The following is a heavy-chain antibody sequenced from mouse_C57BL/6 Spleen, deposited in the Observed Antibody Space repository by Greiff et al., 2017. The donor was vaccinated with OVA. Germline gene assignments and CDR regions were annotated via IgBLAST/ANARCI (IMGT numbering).Heavy chain of an antibody. CDR1: GFPLTSYC. J-gene: IGHJ2*01. Sequence: VQLQQSGPGLVQPSQSLSITCTASGFPLTSYCVHWVRQSPGQGLEWLGVIWRGGSKDYTEAFISRVSISKDNSKRQVFLKMNSLEADDTAIYCCARNYGSRGYFGCWGKGTTLTVSS. CDR3: ARNYGSRGYFGC. CDR2: IWRGGSK. D-gene: IGHD1-1*01. V-gene: IGHV2-2*01.